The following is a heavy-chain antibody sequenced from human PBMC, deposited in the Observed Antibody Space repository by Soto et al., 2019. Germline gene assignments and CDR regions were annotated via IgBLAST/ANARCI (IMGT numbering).Heavy chain of an antibody. V-gene: IGHV3-53*01. Sequence: GGSLRLSCVASGFSVSSNYMSWVRQAPGKGLEWVSTIHSGDSTYYADSVKGRFTISRDNSKNTLYLQMNSLRAEDTAVYYCAKNPGYYYDSTGYHFDYWGQGTLVTVSS. D-gene: IGHD3-22*01. CDR2: IHSGDST. CDR1: GFSVSSNY. J-gene: IGHJ4*02. CDR3: AKNPGYYYDSTGYHFDY.